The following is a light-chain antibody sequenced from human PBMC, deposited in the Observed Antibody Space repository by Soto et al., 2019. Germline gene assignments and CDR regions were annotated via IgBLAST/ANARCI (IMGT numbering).Light chain of an antibody. CDR1: QSISNY. CDR3: QQSYGTPLT. V-gene: IGKV1-39*01. Sequence: DMEMTQSPSSLSASVGDRVTITCRASQSISNYLNWYQHKPGKVPKLLIYAASSLQSGVPTRFSGRGSGTDFTLTINSLQPEDFATYYCQQSYGTPLTFGGGPKIEIK. CDR2: AAS. J-gene: IGKJ4*01.